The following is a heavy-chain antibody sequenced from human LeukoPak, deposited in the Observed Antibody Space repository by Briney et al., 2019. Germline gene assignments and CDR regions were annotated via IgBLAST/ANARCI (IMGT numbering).Heavy chain of an antibody. V-gene: IGHV4-4*07. CDR3: ARDKARGVWAFDP. CDR2: IYSSGST. CDR1: GGSINNYY. D-gene: IGHD3-16*01. Sequence: SETLSLTCTVSGGSINNYYWSWIRQPAGKGLEWIGLIYSSGSTSYNPSLKSRVTMSVDTSKKQFSLRLSSVTAADTAVYYCARDKARGVWAFDPWGQGTLVTVSS. J-gene: IGHJ5*02.